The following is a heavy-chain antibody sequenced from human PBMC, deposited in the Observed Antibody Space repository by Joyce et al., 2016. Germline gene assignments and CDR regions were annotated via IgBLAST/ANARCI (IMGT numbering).Heavy chain of an antibody. V-gene: IGHV4-59*01. D-gene: IGHD1-26*01. J-gene: IGHJ2*01. CDR1: GGSISSYY. CDR2: IYYSGST. Sequence: DPGLVKPSETLSLTCTVSGGSISSYYWSWIRQPPGKGLEWIGYIYYSGSTNYNPSLKSRVTISVDTSKNQFSLKLSSVTAADTAVYYCARKVDGNYSSWYFDLWGRGTLVTVSS. CDR3: ARKVDGNYSSWYFDL.